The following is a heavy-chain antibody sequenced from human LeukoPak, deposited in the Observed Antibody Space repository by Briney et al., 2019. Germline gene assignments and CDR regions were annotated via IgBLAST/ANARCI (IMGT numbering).Heavy chain of an antibody. V-gene: IGHV4-4*09. CDR3: ARNYYYYYYMNV. CDR2: IYTSGST. CDR1: GGSISSYY. J-gene: IGHJ6*03. Sequence: SETLSLTCTVSGGSISSYYWSWIRQPPGKGLEWIGYIYTSGSTNYNPSLKSRVTISVDTSKNQFSLQLSSVTAADTAVYYCARNYYYYYYMNVWGKGTTVTVSS.